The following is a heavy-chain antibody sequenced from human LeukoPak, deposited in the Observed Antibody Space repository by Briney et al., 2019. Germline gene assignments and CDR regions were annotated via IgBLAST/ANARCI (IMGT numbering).Heavy chain of an antibody. D-gene: IGHD3-10*01. V-gene: IGHV3-73*01. J-gene: IGHJ4*02. Sequence: PGGSLRLSCAASGFTFSGSAMHWVRQASGKGLEWVGRIRSKANSYATAYAASVKGRFTISRDDSKNTAYLQMNSLKTEDTAVYYCHVLLWFGGEDYWGQGTLVTVSS. CDR1: GFTFSGSA. CDR2: IRSKANSYAT. CDR3: HVLLWFGGEDY.